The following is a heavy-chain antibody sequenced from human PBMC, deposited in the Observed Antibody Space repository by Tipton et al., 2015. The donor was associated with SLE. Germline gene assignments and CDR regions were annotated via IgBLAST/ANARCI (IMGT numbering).Heavy chain of an antibody. Sequence: TLSLTCAASGFTFSSYWMHWVRQAPGKGLVWVGWIYHTGSTDYNPSLKSRVTISVDTSKNQFSLRLSSVTAADTAVYYCARDYYGSGFDAFDIWGQGTMVTVSS. J-gene: IGHJ3*02. CDR3: ARDYYGSGFDAFDI. CDR1: GFTFSSYW. CDR2: IYHTGST. D-gene: IGHD3-10*01. V-gene: IGHV4-59*01.